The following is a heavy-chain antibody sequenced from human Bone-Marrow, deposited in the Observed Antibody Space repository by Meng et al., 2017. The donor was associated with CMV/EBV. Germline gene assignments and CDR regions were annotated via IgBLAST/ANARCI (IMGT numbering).Heavy chain of an antibody. Sequence: GESLKISCAASGFTFSSYWMHWVRQAPGKGLVWVSRINSDGSSTSYADSVKGRFTISRDNAKNTLYLQMNSLRAEDTAVYYCAREDALTIFGVVNENWFDPWGQGTLVTFSS. V-gene: IGHV3-74*01. CDR1: GFTFSSYW. J-gene: IGHJ5*02. CDR2: INSDGSST. CDR3: AREDALTIFGVVNENWFDP. D-gene: IGHD3-3*01.